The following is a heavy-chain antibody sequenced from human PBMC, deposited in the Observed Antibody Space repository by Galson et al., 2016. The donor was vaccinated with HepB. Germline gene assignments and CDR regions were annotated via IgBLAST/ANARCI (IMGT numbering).Heavy chain of an antibody. Sequence: LRLSCAASGFTVSNNYMRWVRQAPGKGLEWVSLIYSGGSTYYADSVKGRFTISRDNSKNTLYMQMNSLRADDTAVYYCAKGPPGTRGSLDSWGQGTLVTVSS. V-gene: IGHV3-66*01. CDR2: IYSGGST. D-gene: IGHD1-14*01. J-gene: IGHJ4*02. CDR1: GFTVSNNY. CDR3: AKGPPGTRGSLDS.